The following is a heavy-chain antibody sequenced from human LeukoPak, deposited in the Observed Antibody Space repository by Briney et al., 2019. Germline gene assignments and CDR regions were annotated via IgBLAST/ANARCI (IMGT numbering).Heavy chain of an antibody. CDR3: ATDLIRDYGDHPMYYFDC. J-gene: IGHJ4*02. CDR1: GYTLTELS. V-gene: IGHV1-24*01. CDR2: FDPEDGET. Sequence: RASVKVSCKVSGYTLTELSMHWVRQAPGKGLEWMGGFDPEDGETIYAQKFQGRVTMTEDTSTDTAYMELSSLRSEDTAVYYCATDLIRDYGDHPMYYFDCWGQGTLVADSS. D-gene: IGHD4-17*01.